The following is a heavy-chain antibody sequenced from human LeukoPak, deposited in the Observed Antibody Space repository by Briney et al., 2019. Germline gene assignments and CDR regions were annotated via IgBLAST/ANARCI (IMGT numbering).Heavy chain of an antibody. CDR3: AKWSDIVVVVAAIAPGYFDY. D-gene: IGHD2-15*01. Sequence: GGSLRLSCAASRFTFSTYWMSWVRQAPGKGLEWVSAISGSGGSTYYADSVKGRFTISRDNSKNTLYLQMNSLRAEDTAVYYCAKWSDIVVVVAAIAPGYFDYWGQGTLVTVSS. CDR1: RFTFSTYW. CDR2: ISGSGGST. J-gene: IGHJ4*02. V-gene: IGHV3-23*01.